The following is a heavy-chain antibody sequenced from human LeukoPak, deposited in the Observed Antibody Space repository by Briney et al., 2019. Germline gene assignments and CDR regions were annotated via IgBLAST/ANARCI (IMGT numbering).Heavy chain of an antibody. V-gene: IGHV1-3*01. CDR2: INAGNGNT. D-gene: IGHD1-20*01. Sequence: ASVKVSCKASGYTFTSYAMHWVRQAPGQRLEWMGWINAGNGNTKYSQKFQGRVTITADESTSTAYMELSSLRSEDTAVYYCARGLTGTTFDYWGQGTLVTVSS. CDR3: ARGLTGTTFDY. J-gene: IGHJ4*02. CDR1: GYTFTSYA.